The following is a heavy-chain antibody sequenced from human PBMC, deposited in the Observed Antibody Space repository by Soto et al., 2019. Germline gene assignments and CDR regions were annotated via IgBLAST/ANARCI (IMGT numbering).Heavy chain of an antibody. CDR1: GFIFSDYT. CDR3: ARAANYDFLTGWRPFQH. Sequence: PGGSLRLSCAASGFIFSDYTMNWVRQAPGKGLEWVSSITTSGDYIYYADSVKGRFTISRDNAKNSLYLQMNSLRAEDTALYYCARAANYDFLTGWRPFQHWGQGTLVTVSS. J-gene: IGHJ1*01. V-gene: IGHV3-21*01. CDR2: ITTSGDYI. D-gene: IGHD3-9*01.